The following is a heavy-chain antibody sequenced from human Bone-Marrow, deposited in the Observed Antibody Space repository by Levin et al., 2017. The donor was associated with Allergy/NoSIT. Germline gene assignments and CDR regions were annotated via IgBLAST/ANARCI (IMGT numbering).Heavy chain of an antibody. J-gene: IGHJ4*02. CDR1: GFTFSSYA. V-gene: IGHV3-30*03. D-gene: IGHD6-6*01. Sequence: GGSLRLSCAASGFTFSSYAMHWVRQAPGKGLEWVAVISYDGSEKSYGDSVKGRFTISRDNSENTLYLQMNSLRADDTAVYYCARGIGGLFYSSSSLVFWGQGTLVTASS. CDR2: ISYDGSEK. CDR3: ARGIGGLFYSSSSLVF.